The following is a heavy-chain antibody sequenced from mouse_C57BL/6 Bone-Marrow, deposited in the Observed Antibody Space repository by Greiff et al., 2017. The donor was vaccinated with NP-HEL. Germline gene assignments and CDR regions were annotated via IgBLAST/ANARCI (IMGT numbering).Heavy chain of an antibody. CDR3: ARSITAVDYYAMDY. CDR2: FTLYSDAT. Sequence: QVQLQQSGAELVRPGSSVKLSCKDSYFAFMDSALHWVKHRPGHGLEWIGSFTLYSDATEYSENFKGKATLTANTSSSTAYMELSSLTAEDSAVYYCARSITAVDYYAMDYWGQGTSGTVSS. D-gene: IGHD1-1*01. CDR1: YFAFMDSA. V-gene: IGHV1-49*01. J-gene: IGHJ4*01.